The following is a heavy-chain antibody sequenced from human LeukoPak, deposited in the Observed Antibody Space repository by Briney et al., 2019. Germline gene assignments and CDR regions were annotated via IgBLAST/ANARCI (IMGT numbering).Heavy chain of an antibody. CDR3: ARESGSYHGNDY. J-gene: IGHJ4*02. V-gene: IGHV1-2*06. Sequence: ASVMVSCKASGYTFTGYYMHWVRQAPGQGLEWMGRINPNNGGTNCAQKFQGRVTMTGDTSISTAYMELSSLRSDDTAVYYCARESGSYHGNDYWGQGTLVTVSS. D-gene: IGHD1-26*01. CDR2: INPNNGGT. CDR1: GYTFTGYY.